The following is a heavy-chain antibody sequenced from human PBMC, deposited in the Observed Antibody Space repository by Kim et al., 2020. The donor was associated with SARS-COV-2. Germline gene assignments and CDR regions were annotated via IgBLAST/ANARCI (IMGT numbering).Heavy chain of an antibody. CDR3: ARGPHYYYMDV. CDR2: N. Sequence: NYYADSVKGRFTISRDNSKNTLYLQMNSLRAEDTAVYYCARGPHYYYMDVWGKGTTVTVSS. V-gene: IGHV3-30*01. J-gene: IGHJ6*03.